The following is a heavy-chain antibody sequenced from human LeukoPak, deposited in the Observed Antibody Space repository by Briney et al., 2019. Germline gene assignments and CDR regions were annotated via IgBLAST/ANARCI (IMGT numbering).Heavy chain of an antibody. CDR3: TRDFVF. D-gene: IGHD3-3*01. CDR2: INQDGSVK. V-gene: IGHV3-7*01. Sequence: SGGSLRLSCAASGFAFSTYWMDWVRQAPGKGLEWVGNINQDGSVKHYVDSVRGRFTISRDNARNSVYLQMNALRVEDTAVYYGTRDFVFWGQGTLVTASS. J-gene: IGHJ4*02. CDR1: GFAFSTYW.